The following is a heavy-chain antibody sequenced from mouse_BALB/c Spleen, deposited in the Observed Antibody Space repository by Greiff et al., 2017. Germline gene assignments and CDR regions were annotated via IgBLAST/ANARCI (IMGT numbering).Heavy chain of an antibody. J-gene: IGHJ4*01. V-gene: IGHV1-52*01. CDR1: GYAFSSYW. CDR2: IDPYDSET. CDR3: ARTGYDYGMDY. Sequence: QVQLQQSGAELVRPGSSVKISCKASGYAFSSYWMNWVKQRPEQGLEWIGRIDPYDSETHYNQKFKDKAILTVDKSSSTAYMQLSSLTSEDSAVYYCARTGYDYGMDYWGQGTSVTVSS. D-gene: IGHD2-4*01.